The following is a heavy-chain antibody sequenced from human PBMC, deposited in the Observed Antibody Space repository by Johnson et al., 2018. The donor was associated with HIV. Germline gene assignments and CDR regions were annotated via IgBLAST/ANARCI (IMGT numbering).Heavy chain of an antibody. CDR2: ISYDGSNK. D-gene: IGHD6-13*01. V-gene: IGHV3-30*04. J-gene: IGHJ3*02. CDR1: GFTFSSYA. CDR3: TTGDAAAPFAAFDI. Sequence: QVQLVESGGGLVQPGGSLRLSCAASGFTFSSYAMHWVRQAPGKGLEWVAVISYDGSNKYYADSVKGRFTISRDNSKNTLYLQMNSLRAEDTAVYYCTTGDAAAPFAAFDIWGQVTMVTVSS.